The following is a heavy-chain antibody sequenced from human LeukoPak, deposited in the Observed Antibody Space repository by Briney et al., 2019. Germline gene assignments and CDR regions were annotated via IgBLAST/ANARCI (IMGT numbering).Heavy chain of an antibody. CDR2: ISSSSSYI. CDR1: GFTFSSYS. V-gene: IGHV3-21*03. D-gene: IGHD3-3*01. CDR3: ASSPGHYDFWNDY. J-gene: IGHJ4*02. Sequence: PGGSLRLSCADSGFTFSSYSMNWVRQAPGKRLEWVSSISSSSSYIYYADSVKGRFTISRDNAKNSLYLQMNSLRAEDTAMYYCASSPGHYDFWNDYWGQGTLVTVSS.